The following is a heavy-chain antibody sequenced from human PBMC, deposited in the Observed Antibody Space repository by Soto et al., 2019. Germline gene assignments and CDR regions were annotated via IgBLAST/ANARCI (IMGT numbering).Heavy chain of an antibody. CDR1: GGSISSSNW. D-gene: IGHD3-16*01. CDR3: ASFGVGAGYCDF. Sequence: VQLQESGPGLVKPSGTLSLTCAVSGGSISSSNWWSWVRHPPVKGLECIVAIYHSGMTNYHPSLKICGTILVANAKTDFSLQLISVTTAATAVYYFASFGVGAGYCDFCGQSTLVTAAS. J-gene: IGHJ4*02. V-gene: IGHV4-4*02. CDR2: IYHSGMT.